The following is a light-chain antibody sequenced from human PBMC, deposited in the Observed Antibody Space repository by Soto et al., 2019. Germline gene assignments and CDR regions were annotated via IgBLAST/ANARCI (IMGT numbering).Light chain of an antibody. CDR2: SAT. Sequence: QTVVTQEPSLTVSPGGTVTLTCASSTGAVTSDYYPNWFQQKPGQAPRALIYSATHKHSWTPTRFSGSLLGGKAALTLSGVQPEDEAEYYCCSYTDIALDVVFGGGTKLTVL. CDR3: CSYTDIALDVV. V-gene: IGLV7-43*01. J-gene: IGLJ2*01. CDR1: TGAVTSDYY.